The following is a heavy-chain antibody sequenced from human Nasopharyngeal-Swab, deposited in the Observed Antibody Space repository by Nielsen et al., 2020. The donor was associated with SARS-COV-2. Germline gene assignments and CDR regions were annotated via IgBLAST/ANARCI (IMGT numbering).Heavy chain of an antibody. CDR3: ARGLSGVVPSPFLGLGPYFYYYYMDV. V-gene: IGHV4-34*01. CDR1: GGSLSGSS. J-gene: IGHJ6*03. Sequence: SETLSRTCAVKGGSLSGSSWSWIRQPPGKGLEWIGEISHGGNTKYNPSLKSRVTVGVDTSKNQFSLKLSSVTAADTAVYYCARGLSGVVPSPFLGLGPYFYYYYMDVWGKGTTVTVSS. CDR2: ISHGGNT. D-gene: IGHD3-16*01.